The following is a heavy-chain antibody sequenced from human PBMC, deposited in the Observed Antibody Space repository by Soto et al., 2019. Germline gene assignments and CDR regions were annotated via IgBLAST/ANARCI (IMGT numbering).Heavy chain of an antibody. CDR3: ARDFIAVAATPRPSLYGMDV. CDR1: GYTFTSYY. CDR2: INPSGGST. V-gene: IGHV1-46*01. Sequence: ASVKVSCKASGYTFTSYYMHWVRQAPGQGLEWMGIINPSGGSTSYAQKFQGRVTMTRDTSTSTVYMELSSLRSEETAVYYCARDFIAVAATPRPSLYGMDVWGQGTTVTVSS. J-gene: IGHJ6*02. D-gene: IGHD6-19*01.